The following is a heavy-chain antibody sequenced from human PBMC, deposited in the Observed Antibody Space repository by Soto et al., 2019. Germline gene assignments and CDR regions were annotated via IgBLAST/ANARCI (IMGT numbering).Heavy chain of an antibody. J-gene: IGHJ4*02. CDR2: IKEDGSEI. D-gene: IGHD3-3*02. CDR1: AFSFSNYW. V-gene: IGHV3-7*01. CDR3: SRGWAFLNY. Sequence: TGGSLRLSCETSAFSFSNYWMTWVRQAPGKGLEWVANIKEDGSEIYYLDSVKGRFTISRDNAKNSLYLQMNSLRVEDTAVYYCSRGWAFLNYWGQGILVTVSS.